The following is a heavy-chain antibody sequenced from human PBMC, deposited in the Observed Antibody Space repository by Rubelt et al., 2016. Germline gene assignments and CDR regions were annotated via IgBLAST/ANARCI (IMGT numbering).Heavy chain of an antibody. CDR2: INHSGST. Sequence: QVQLQQWGAGLLKPSETLSLTSAVYGESFSGYYWSWVRQPPGEGLEWIGEINHSGSTNYNPSLKSRVTISVYTSKNQFSLKLSSVTAADTAVYYCARPWDERSSYYFSLGRGTLVTVSS. V-gene: IGHV4-34*01. CDR1: GESFSGYY. J-gene: IGHJ5*02. D-gene: IGHD3-22*01. CDR3: ARPWDERSSYYFS.